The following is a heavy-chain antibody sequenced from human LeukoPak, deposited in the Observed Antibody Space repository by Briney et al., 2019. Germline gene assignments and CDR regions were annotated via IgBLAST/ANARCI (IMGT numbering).Heavy chain of an antibody. CDR3: ARAPPTVTTLKDNWFDP. CDR2: INPNSGGT. J-gene: IGHJ5*02. Sequence: ASVKVSCKASGYTFTGYYMHWVRQAPGQGLEWMGWINPNSGGTNYAQKFQGRVTMTRDTSISTAYMELSRLRSDDTAVYYCARAPPTVTTLKDNWFDPWGQGTLVTVSS. CDR1: GYTFTGYY. D-gene: IGHD4-11*01. V-gene: IGHV1-2*02.